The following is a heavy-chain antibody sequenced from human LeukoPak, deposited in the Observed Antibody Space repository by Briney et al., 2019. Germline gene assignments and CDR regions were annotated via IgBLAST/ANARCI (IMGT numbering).Heavy chain of an antibody. Sequence: GGSLRLSCAASGFTFSSYAMSWVRQAPGKGLEWVSAISGSGGSTYYADSVKGRFTISRDNSKNTLYLQMNSLRAEDTAVYYCAKDRIAVAGDYWYFDLWGRGTLVTVSS. J-gene: IGHJ2*01. CDR2: ISGSGGST. V-gene: IGHV3-23*01. D-gene: IGHD6-19*01. CDR1: GFTFSSYA. CDR3: AKDRIAVAGDYWYFDL.